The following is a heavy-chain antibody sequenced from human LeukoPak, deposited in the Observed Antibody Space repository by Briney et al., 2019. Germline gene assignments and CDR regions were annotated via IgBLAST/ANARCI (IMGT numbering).Heavy chain of an antibody. Sequence: TGGSLRLSCVASGFTFSAYGMHWVRQAPGRGLDWVTGIRYDGTETAYADSVKGHFTISRDNSRSTLYLQMNSLRAEDTAVYYCAKRDGRLIAVAGVDYWGQGTLVTVSS. V-gene: IGHV3-30*02. CDR1: GFTFSAYG. J-gene: IGHJ4*02. D-gene: IGHD6-19*01. CDR3: AKRDGRLIAVAGVDY. CDR2: IRYDGTET.